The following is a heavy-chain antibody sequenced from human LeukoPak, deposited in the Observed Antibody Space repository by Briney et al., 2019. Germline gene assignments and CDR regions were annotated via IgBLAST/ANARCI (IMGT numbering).Heavy chain of an antibody. V-gene: IGHV3-23*01. D-gene: IGHD3-10*01. CDR2: SGRDGAT. CDR3: ANLEITMIRGP. J-gene: IGHJ5*02. CDR1: GFTFSNYA. Sequence: GGSLRLSCAASGFTFSNYAMNWVRQAPGKGLEWVSGSGRDGATYYVDSVKGRFIISRDDSKNTVYLQMNSLRADDTAVYYCANLEITMIRGPWGQGTLVTVFS.